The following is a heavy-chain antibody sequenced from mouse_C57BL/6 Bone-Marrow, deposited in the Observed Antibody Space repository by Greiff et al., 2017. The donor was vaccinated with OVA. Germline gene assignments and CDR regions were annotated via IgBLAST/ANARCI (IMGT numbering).Heavy chain of an antibody. CDR1: GYTFTDYY. CDR2: INPNNGGT. V-gene: IGHV1-26*01. J-gene: IGHJ2*01. Sequence: VQLQQSGPELVKPGASVKISCKASGYTFTDYYMNWVKQSHGKSLEWIGDINPNNGGTSYNQKFKGKATLTVDKSSSTAYMELRSLTSEDSAVYYCARPYYYGSSYLFDYWGQGTTLTVSS. D-gene: IGHD1-1*01. CDR3: ARPYYYGSSYLFDY.